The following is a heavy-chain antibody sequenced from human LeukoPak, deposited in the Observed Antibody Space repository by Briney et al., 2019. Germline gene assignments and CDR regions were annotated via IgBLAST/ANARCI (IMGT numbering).Heavy chain of an antibody. V-gene: IGHV3-23*01. J-gene: IGHJ4*02. D-gene: IGHD5-12*01. CDR3: AKDIVATTYFDY. CDR2: ISGSGGST. CDR1: GFTFSSYA. Sequence: PGGSLRLSCAASGFTFSSYAMSWVRQAPGKGLEWVSAISGSGGSTYYADPVKGRFTISRDNSKNTLYLQMNSLRAEDTAVYYCAKDIVATTYFDYWGQGTLVTVSS.